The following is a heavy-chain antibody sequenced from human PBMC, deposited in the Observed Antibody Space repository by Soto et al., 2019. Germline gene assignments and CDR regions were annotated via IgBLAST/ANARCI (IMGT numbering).Heavy chain of an antibody. CDR2: VYYSGTT. J-gene: IGHJ4*02. CDR1: GGSIDSGDYY. V-gene: IGHV4-61*08. Sequence: SETLSLTCTVSGGSIDSGDYYWSWIRQPPGKRLEWIGYVYYSGTTNYNPFLKSRVTLSLDKSKNQFSLKMNSVTAADTAVYFCAREPLAHSYFDLWGQGTLVTVSS. CDR3: AREPLAHSYFDL.